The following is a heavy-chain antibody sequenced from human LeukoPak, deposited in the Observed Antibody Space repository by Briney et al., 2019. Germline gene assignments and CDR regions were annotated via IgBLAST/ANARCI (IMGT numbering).Heavy chain of an antibody. J-gene: IGHJ4*02. CDR3: ARVEMESEGADY. CDR1: GFTFSNYG. CDR2: ISYEGSNR. V-gene: IGHV3-30*03. D-gene: IGHD3-3*01. Sequence: GTSLRLSCAVSGFTFSNYGMHWVRQAPGKGLEWVAVISYEGSNRYYRDSVRGRFTISRDNSKNTLFLQMNNLRPEDTAVYYCARVEMESEGADYWGQGTLVTVSS.